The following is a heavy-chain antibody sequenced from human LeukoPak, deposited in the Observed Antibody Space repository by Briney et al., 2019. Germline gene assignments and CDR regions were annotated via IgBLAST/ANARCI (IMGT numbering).Heavy chain of an antibody. V-gene: IGHV1-46*01. Sequence: ASVKVSCKASGYTFTSYYMHWVREAPGQGLEWMGIINPSGGSTSYAQKFQGRVTMTRDTSTSTVYMELSSLRSEDTAVYYCARDRGSGIDAFDIWGQGTMVTVSS. CDR2: INPSGGST. J-gene: IGHJ3*02. CDR1: GYTFTSYY. CDR3: ARDRGSGIDAFDI. D-gene: IGHD3-10*01.